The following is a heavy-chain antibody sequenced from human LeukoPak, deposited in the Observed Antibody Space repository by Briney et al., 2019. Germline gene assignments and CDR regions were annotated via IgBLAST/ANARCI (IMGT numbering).Heavy chain of an antibody. CDR1: GYTLTELS. Sequence: LRASVKVSCKVSGYTLTELSMHWVRQAPGKGLEWMGGFDPEDGETIYAQKFQGRVTMTEDTSTDTAYMELSSLRSEDTAVYYCARGATGYSGYDSDVYWGQGTLVTVSS. CDR3: ARGATGYSGYDSDVY. J-gene: IGHJ4*02. V-gene: IGHV1-24*01. D-gene: IGHD5-12*01. CDR2: FDPEDGET.